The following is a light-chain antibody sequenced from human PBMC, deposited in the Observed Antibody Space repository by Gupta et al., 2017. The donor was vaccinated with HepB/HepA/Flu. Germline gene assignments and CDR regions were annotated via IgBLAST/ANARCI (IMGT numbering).Light chain of an antibody. CDR1: SSDFGGYNY. Sequence: QSALTQPASVSGSPGQSITISCTGTSSDFGGYNYVSWYQQHPGKAPKLMIYDVSKRPSGVSNRFSGSKSGNTASLTISGLQAEDEADYYCSSYTSSSTLPYVFGTGTKVTVL. CDR3: SSYTSSSTLPYV. V-gene: IGLV2-14*03. J-gene: IGLJ1*01. CDR2: DVS.